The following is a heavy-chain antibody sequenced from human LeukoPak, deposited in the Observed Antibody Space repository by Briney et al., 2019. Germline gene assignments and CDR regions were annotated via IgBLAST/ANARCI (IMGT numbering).Heavy chain of an antibody. D-gene: IGHD6-19*01. Sequence: GGSLRLSCTASGFTFSSYTMSWVRQAPGKGLKWVSTISTGGGNTYYADSVKGRFTVSRDDSKNTLYLQMNSLRAEDTAVYYCAKDRQWHDYWGQGTLVTVSS. J-gene: IGHJ4*02. V-gene: IGHV3-23*01. CDR3: AKDRQWHDY. CDR2: ISTGGGNT. CDR1: GFTFSSYT.